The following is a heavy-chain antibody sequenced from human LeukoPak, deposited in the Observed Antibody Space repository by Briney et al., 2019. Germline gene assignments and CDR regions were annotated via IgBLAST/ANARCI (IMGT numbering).Heavy chain of an antibody. V-gene: IGHV4-39*01. CDR3: ARHPGRLFDY. Sequence: SETLSLTCTVSVGSISSSSFYWGWIRQPPGKVLEWIGSIYYSGNTYYNPSLKSRVSISVDTSKNQFSLKLSSVTAADTAVYYCARHPGRLFDYWGQGTLVTVSS. CDR2: IYYSGNT. J-gene: IGHJ4*02. CDR1: VGSISSSSFY.